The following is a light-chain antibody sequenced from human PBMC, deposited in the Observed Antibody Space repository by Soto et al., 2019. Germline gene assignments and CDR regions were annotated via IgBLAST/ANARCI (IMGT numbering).Light chain of an antibody. Sequence: EMEMSQAPCTLCGSVAIRVPTTCRASQTISSWLPWYQQKPGKAPKLLIYKASTLKSGVPSRCSGSGSGTEFTLTISSLQSEDFSTYYCQQFHSLFGQGTRLEIK. V-gene: IGKV1-5*03. J-gene: IGKJ5*01. CDR3: QQFHSL. CDR2: KAS. CDR1: QTISSW.